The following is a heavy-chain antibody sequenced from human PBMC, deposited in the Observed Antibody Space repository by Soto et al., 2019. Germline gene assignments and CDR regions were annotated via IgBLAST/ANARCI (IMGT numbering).Heavy chain of an antibody. CDR3: AKDAATRGWFDP. Sequence: PSETLSLTCAVSGYSINSGYYWGWIRQPPGKGLEWIGNILHTGSTYYNPSLTSRATISVDTSRNQISLRLRSVTAADTAIYYCAKDAATRGWFDPRGQGTLVTVSS. CDR1: GYSINSGYY. J-gene: IGHJ5*02. D-gene: IGHD6-25*01. V-gene: IGHV4-38-2*02. CDR2: ILHTGST.